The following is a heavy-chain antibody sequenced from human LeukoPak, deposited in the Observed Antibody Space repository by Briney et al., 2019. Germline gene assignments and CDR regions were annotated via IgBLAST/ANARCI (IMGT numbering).Heavy chain of an antibody. CDR3: ARAVATGTDAFDI. Sequence: PGGSLRLSCAASGFTVSSNYMSWVRQAPGKGLEWVSVIYSGGSTYYADSVKGRFTISGDNSKNTLYLQMNSLRAEDTAVYYCARAVATGTDAFDIWGQGTMVTVSS. D-gene: IGHD5-12*01. CDR2: IYSGGST. CDR1: GFTVSSNY. V-gene: IGHV3-53*01. J-gene: IGHJ3*02.